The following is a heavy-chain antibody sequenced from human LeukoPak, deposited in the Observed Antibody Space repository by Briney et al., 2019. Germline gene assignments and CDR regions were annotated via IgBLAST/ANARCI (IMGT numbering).Heavy chain of an antibody. V-gene: IGHV3-23*01. CDR1: GFTFGNYA. J-gene: IGHJ3*01. D-gene: IGHD6-19*01. CDR2: ISGSAGST. Sequence: GGSLRLSCAASGFTFGNYAMSWVRQAPGKGLEWVSGISGSAGSTYYADSVKGRFSISRDNSKNTVYLQMNRLRAEDTAAYDCAKDLAYRSGWFLGAFDVWGQGTMVTVSS. CDR3: AKDLAYRSGWFLGAFDV.